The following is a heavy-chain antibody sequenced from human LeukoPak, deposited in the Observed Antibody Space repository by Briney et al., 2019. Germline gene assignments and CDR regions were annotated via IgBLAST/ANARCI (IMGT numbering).Heavy chain of an antibody. D-gene: IGHD6-13*01. CDR3: ARDSSDSSSWHGYFDY. J-gene: IGHJ4*02. CDR1: GFSFNSYW. CDR2: INPAGSDT. V-gene: IGHV3-7*01. Sequence: GGSLRLSCAASGFSFNSYWMTWVRQAPGRGLEWVANINPAGSDTYYVDPVKGRFTISRDNSKNTLYLQMNSLRAEDTAVYYCARDSSDSSSWHGYFDYWGQGTLVSVSS.